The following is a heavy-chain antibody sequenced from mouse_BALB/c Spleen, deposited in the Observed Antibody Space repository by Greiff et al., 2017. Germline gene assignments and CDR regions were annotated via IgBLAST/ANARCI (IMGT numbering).Heavy chain of an antibody. V-gene: IGHV1-19*01. J-gene: IGHJ2*01. CDR3: ARGRDFDY. CDR1: GYTFTDYY. CDR2: VNPYNGGT. Sequence: EVQLQQSGPELVKPGASVKMSCKASGYTFTDYYMDWVKQSHGESFEWIGRVNPYNGGTSYNQKFKGKATLTVDKSSSTAYMELNSLTSEDSAVYYCARGRDFDYWGQGTTLTVSS.